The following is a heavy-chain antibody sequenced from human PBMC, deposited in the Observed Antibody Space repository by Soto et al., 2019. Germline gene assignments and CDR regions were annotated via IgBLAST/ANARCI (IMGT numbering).Heavy chain of an antibody. Sequence: PGGSLRLSCVASGFTFSNYWMSWVRQAPGKGLEWVANTQQDGTEKYYVDSVKGRFTISRDNAKNSLYLEMNSLRAEDTAVYYCAREGQGGVARSGFFDYWGQGALVTVSS. CDR1: GFTFSNYW. D-gene: IGHD3-3*01. CDR2: TQQDGTEK. CDR3: AREGQGGVARSGFFDY. J-gene: IGHJ4*02. V-gene: IGHV3-7*01.